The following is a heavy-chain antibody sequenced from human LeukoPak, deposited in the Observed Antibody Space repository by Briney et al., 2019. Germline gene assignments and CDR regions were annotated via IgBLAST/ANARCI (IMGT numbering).Heavy chain of an antibody. D-gene: IGHD6-13*01. CDR1: GFIFTTYA. CDR3: AKTTVSNGWYYFDY. Sequence: PGGSLRLSCAASGFIFTTYALSWVRQAPGGGLQWVSAISSSGSDTYCADSVKGRFTISRDNSKKTLYLQMNSLRAEDTAVYYCAKTTVSNGWYYFDYWGQGTLVTVSS. J-gene: IGHJ4*02. V-gene: IGHV3-23*01. CDR2: ISSSGSDT.